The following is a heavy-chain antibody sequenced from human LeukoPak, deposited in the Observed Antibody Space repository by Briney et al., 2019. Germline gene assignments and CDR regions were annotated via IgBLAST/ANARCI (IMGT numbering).Heavy chain of an antibody. CDR2: INTNTGNP. CDR1: GYTFTSYA. CDR3: ARDWTEYYDSSGALLGY. D-gene: IGHD3-22*01. Sequence: ASVKVSCKASGYTFTSYAMNWVRQAPGQGLEWTGWINTNTGNPTYAQGFTGRFVFSLDTSVSTAYLQISSLKAEDTAVYYCARDWTEYYDSSGALLGYWGQGTLVTVSS. J-gene: IGHJ4*02. V-gene: IGHV7-4-1*02.